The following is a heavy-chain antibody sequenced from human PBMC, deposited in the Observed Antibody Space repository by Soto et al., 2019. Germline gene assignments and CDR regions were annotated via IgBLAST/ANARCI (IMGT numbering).Heavy chain of an antibody. Sequence: SETLSLTCTVSGGSISSYYWSWIRQPPGKGLEWIGYIYYSGSTNYNPSLKSRVTISVDTSKNQFSLKLSSVTAADTAVYYCARTKLGPYYGMDVWGQGTTVTVSS. CDR1: GGSISSYY. D-gene: IGHD1-7*01. CDR2: IYYSGST. CDR3: ARTKLGPYYGMDV. J-gene: IGHJ6*02. V-gene: IGHV4-59*01.